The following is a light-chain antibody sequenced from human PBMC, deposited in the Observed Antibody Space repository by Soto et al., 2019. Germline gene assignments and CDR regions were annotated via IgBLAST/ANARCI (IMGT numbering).Light chain of an antibody. V-gene: IGKV3-15*01. Sequence: EILMTQSPATLSVSSGERATLSCRASQSVSSDLAWYQHHPGQAPRLLIYGASTRVTGTPPRFSGSGSGTEFTLTITSLQAEDFAVYYCQHYHGWPFTFGQGNKLEMK. J-gene: IGKJ2*01. CDR2: GAS. CDR3: QHYHGWPFT. CDR1: QSVSSD.